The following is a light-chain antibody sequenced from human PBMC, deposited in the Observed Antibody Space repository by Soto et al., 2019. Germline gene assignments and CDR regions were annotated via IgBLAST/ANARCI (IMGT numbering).Light chain of an antibody. CDR1: SGHGNYA. CDR3: QTWGPGIRV. V-gene: IGLV4-69*01. Sequence: QLVLTQSPSASAPLGASVKLTCTLSSGHGNYAIAWHQQQPQKGPRFFMKVTRDGSHNKGDGIPDRFSGSRSGADRYLTNSSLQSEDEADYYCQTWGPGIRVFGGATKLTVL. CDR2: VTRDGSH. J-gene: IGLJ3*02.